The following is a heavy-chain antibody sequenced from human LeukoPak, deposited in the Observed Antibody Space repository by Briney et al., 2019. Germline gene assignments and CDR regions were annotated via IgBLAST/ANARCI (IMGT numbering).Heavy chain of an antibody. D-gene: IGHD5-18*01. J-gene: IGHJ3*02. Sequence: SETLSLTCAVSGGSINNYYWSWIRQPAGKGLEWIGRIFTSGSTNYNASLKSRVTMSVDTSKNQFSLKLRSMTAADTAVYYCARAPVTIKDSFDIWGQGTMVTVSS. CDR2: IFTSGST. V-gene: IGHV4-4*07. CDR3: ARAPVTIKDSFDI. CDR1: GGSINNYY.